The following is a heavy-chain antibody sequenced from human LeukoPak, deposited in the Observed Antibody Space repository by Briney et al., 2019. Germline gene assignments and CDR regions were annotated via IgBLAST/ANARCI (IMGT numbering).Heavy chain of an antibody. D-gene: IGHD2-15*01. CDR1: GGSISSYY. V-gene: IGHV4-59*01. J-gene: IGHJ4*02. CDR2: IYDSGST. Sequence: SETLSLTCTVSGGSISSYYWSWIRQPPGKGLEWIGYIYDSGSTKYNPSLKSRITISVDTSKNQFSLKLRSVTAADTAVYYCARDTKNNCRGATCYSGGFDYWGQGTLVNVSA. CDR3: ARDTKNNCRGATCYSGGFDY.